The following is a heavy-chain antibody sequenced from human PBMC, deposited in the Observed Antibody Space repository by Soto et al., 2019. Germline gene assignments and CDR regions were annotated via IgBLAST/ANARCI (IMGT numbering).Heavy chain of an antibody. D-gene: IGHD2-15*01. CDR2: IYPDDSDT. J-gene: IGHJ4*02. CDR1: GYTFTSYW. Sequence: GESLKISCKGSGYTFTSYWIGWVRQMPGKGLEWMGIIYPDDSDTRYSPFSQGQVTISADKSISTAYLQWSGLKASDTAMYYCARLSSPKESVDYWGQGTLVTVSS. V-gene: IGHV5-51*01. CDR3: ARLSSPKESVDY.